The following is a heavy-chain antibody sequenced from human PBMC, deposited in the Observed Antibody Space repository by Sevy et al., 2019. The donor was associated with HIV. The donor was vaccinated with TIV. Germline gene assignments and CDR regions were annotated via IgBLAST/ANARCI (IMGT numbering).Heavy chain of an antibody. CDR3: AKAIGYCSGGSCYEKGYYYYYYMDV. CDR1: GFTVSSNY. CDR2: IYSGGST. J-gene: IGHJ6*03. D-gene: IGHD2-15*01. Sequence: GGSLRLSCAASGFTVSSNYMSWVRQAPGKGLEWVSVIYSGGSTYYADSVKGRLTISGDNSRNMLDLQMNSLRAEDTAVYYCAKAIGYCSGGSCYEKGYYYYYYMDVWGKGTTVTVSS. V-gene: IGHV3-53*01.